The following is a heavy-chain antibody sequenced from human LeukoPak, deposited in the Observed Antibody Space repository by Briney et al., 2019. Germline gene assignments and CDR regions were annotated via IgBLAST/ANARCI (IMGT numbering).Heavy chain of an antibody. V-gene: IGHV4-59*01. CDR1: RGSLSTDY. Sequence: SETLSLTCPVSRGSLSTDYWLWIRQPPGNGLEYIGYIYYSGSTNYNPSLKSRVTISVDTSKNQFSLKLSSVTAADTAVYYCARGTWDSSGSYYYYYMDVWGKGTTVTVSS. CDR2: IYYSGST. J-gene: IGHJ6*03. D-gene: IGHD5-18*01. CDR3: ARGTWDSSGSYYYYYMDV.